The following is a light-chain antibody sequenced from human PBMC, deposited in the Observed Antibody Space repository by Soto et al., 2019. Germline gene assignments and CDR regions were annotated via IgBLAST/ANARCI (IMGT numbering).Light chain of an antibody. CDR3: QSYDSSLSAVV. J-gene: IGLJ2*01. Sequence: QSVLTQPPSVSGAPGQRVTISCTGSISNIGAGYDVHWYQQLPGTAPKLLIYGNSNRPSGVPDRFSGSKSGTSASLALTGLQAEDEADYYCQSYDSSLSAVVFGGGTKVTVL. CDR1: ISNIGAGYD. V-gene: IGLV1-40*01. CDR2: GNS.